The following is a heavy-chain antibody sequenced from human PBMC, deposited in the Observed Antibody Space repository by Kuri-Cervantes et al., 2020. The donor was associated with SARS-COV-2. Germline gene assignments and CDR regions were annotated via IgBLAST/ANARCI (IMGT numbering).Heavy chain of an antibody. CDR2: ISSSSSTI. D-gene: IGHD3-3*01. CDR1: GFTFSSYS. CDR3: ARDRSRITNFGVVTRYGMDV. V-gene: IGHV3-48*01. Sequence: GESLKISCAASGFTFSSYSMNWVRQAPGKGLEWVSYISSSSSTIYYADSVKGRFTISRDNAKNSLYLQMNSLRAEDTAVYYCARDRSRITNFGVVTRYGMDVWGQGTTVTVSS. J-gene: IGHJ6*02.